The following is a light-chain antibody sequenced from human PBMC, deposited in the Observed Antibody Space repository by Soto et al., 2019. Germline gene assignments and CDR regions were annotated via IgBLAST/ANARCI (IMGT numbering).Light chain of an antibody. CDR3: QHYGSSSWT. V-gene: IGKV3-20*01. J-gene: IGKJ1*01. Sequence: EIVLTQSPGTLSLSPVERATLSCRASQSVSSSYLAWYQQKPGQAPRLLIYGASSRATGIPDRFSGSGSGTDFTLTISRLEPEDFAVYYCQHYGSSSWTFGQGTKVEVK. CDR1: QSVSSSY. CDR2: GAS.